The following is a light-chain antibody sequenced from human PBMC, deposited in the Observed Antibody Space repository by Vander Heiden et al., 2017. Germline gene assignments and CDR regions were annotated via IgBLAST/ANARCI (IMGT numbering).Light chain of an antibody. J-gene: IGKJ2*03. CDR3: QQCASYYS. CDR2: KAS. CDR1: QDITDW. Sequence: DIQMTQSPSTLSAAVGDKVTSTCRATQDITDWLAWYQQRRGEARRLINYKASNLESGVQSRCSGSGSGKQFTLTISSLQPDDSATYYCQQCASYYSFGQGTKVEIK. V-gene: IGKV1-5*03.